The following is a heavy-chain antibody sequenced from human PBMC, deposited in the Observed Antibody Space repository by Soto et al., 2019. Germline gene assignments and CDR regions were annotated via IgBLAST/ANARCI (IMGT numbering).Heavy chain of an antibody. CDR2: ISYDGSNK. V-gene: IGHV3-30*18. J-gene: IGHJ4*02. D-gene: IGHD2-8*01. CDR1: GFTFSSYG. CDR3: AKDLFSGPLMVYAEDY. Sequence: GGSLRLSCAASGFTFSSYGMHWIRQAPGKGLEWVAVISYDGSNKYYADSVKGRFTISRDNSKNTLYLQMNSLRAEDTAVYYCAKDLFSGPLMVYAEDYWGQGTLVTVSS.